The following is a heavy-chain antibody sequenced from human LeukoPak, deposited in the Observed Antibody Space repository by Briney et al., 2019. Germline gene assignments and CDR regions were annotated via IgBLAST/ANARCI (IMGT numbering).Heavy chain of an antibody. CDR1: GGSISSYY. Sequence: SETLSLTCTVSGGSISSYYWSWIRQPPGKGLEWIGYIYYSGSTNYNPSLKSRVTISVDTSKNQFSLKLSSVTAADTAVYYCARGTYLGYSYGHFYRARAFDYWGQGTLVTVSS. D-gene: IGHD5-18*01. CDR3: ARGTYLGYSYGHFYRARAFDY. J-gene: IGHJ4*02. V-gene: IGHV4-59*01. CDR2: IYYSGST.